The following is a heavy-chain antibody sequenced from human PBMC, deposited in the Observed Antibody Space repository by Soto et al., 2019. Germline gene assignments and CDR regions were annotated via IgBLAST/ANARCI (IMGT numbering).Heavy chain of an antibody. CDR3: VKYTVTEDLGES. V-gene: IGHV3-23*01. CDR1: GLTFSSYA. Sequence: EVQLLESGGDVVRPGGSLRLSCAASGLTFSSYAMGWVRQAPGKGLEWVAGVSRAGTYTFYADPVRGRFSISRDNSRDTVDLYMNALRGDDTAVYFCVKYTVTEDLGESWGQGTLVSVSS. CDR2: VSRAGTYT. D-gene: IGHD3-16*01. J-gene: IGHJ5*02.